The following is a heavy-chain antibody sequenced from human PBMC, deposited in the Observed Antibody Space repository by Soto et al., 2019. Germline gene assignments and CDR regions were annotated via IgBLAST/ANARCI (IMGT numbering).Heavy chain of an antibody. D-gene: IGHD3-9*01. V-gene: IGHV1-18*04. Sequence: ASVKVSCKASGYTFTSYGISWVRQAPGQGLEWMGRISAYNGNTNYAQKLRGRVTMTTETSTSAAYMELRSLRSDDTAVYYCARGHYYDILTGPAGWFDPGGQGTLVTVSS. CDR1: GYTFTSYG. CDR2: ISAYNGNT. J-gene: IGHJ5*02. CDR3: ARGHYYDILTGPAGWFDP.